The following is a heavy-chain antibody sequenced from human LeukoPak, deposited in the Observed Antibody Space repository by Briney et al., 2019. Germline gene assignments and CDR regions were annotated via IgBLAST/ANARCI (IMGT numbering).Heavy chain of an antibody. Sequence: SETLSLTCTVSGGSISSYYWTWIRQPPGKGLEWIGYIYYSGTTYYNPSLKSRVTISLDTSKNKFSLNLTSVNVADTAVYYCARAGGYSGYASNWDQGTLVTVSS. CDR1: GGSISSYY. CDR2: IYYSGTT. V-gene: IGHV4-59*01. J-gene: IGHJ4*02. D-gene: IGHD5-12*01. CDR3: ARAGGYSGYASN.